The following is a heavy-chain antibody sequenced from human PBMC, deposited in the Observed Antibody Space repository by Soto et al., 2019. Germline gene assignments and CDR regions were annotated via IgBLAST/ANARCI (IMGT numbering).Heavy chain of an antibody. J-gene: IGHJ5*02. D-gene: IGHD2-2*01. Sequence: SSEPRSVTCSVAAGSISYNSYYCVFIGQPPGKGLEWVGGIFYTGTTYYSPSLKDRVTISVDTSKNSFSLNLTSVTAADTAVYFCARLVVVAPVANAWGQGTLVTVSS. CDR2: IFYTGTT. CDR1: AGSISYNSYY. CDR3: ARLVVVAPVANA. V-gene: IGHV4-39*02.